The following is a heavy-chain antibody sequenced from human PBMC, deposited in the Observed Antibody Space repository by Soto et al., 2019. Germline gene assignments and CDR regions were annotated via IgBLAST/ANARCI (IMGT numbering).Heavy chain of an antibody. J-gene: IGHJ4*01. CDR3: ARGEQYSGRIFDY. V-gene: IGHV6-1*01. Sequence: SQTLSLTCAITGDSVSSNSAGWSWVRQSPSRGLEWLGRTYYRSKWYYEYAVSVRGRITINPDTSKNQYSLQLNSVAPEDTAVYFCARGEQYSGRIFDYWGQGTLVTVSS. CDR1: GDSVSSNSAG. D-gene: IGHD1-26*01. CDR2: TYYRSKWYY.